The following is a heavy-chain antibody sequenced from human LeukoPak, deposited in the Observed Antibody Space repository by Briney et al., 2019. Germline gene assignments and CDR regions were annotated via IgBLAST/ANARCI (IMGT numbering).Heavy chain of an antibody. V-gene: IGHV3-7*03. Sequence: GGSLRLSCAASGFTFSSYWMSWVRQTPGKGLEWVANIKQDGSGTFYVDSVEGRFTISRDNAKNSLYLQMNSLRAEDTAVYYCAKSGVWGNLKRGGIDYWGQGALVTVSS. J-gene: IGHJ4*02. D-gene: IGHD3-16*01. CDR3: AKSGVWGNLKRGGIDY. CDR2: IKQDGSGT. CDR1: GFTFSSYW.